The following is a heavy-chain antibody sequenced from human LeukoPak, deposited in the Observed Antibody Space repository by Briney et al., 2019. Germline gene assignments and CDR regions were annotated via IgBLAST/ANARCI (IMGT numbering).Heavy chain of an antibody. CDR1: GDSISSISHY. D-gene: IGHD5-12*01. CDR2: IYYSGST. V-gene: IGHV4-39*01. J-gene: IGHJ4*02. Sequence: SETLSLTCTVSGDSISSISHYWGWIRQPPGQGLEWIGTIYYSGSTYYNPSLKSRVTISADTYKNQFSLKLISVTAADTAVYYCARRKNSGYDFDYWGQGTLVTVSS. CDR3: ARRKNSGYDFDY.